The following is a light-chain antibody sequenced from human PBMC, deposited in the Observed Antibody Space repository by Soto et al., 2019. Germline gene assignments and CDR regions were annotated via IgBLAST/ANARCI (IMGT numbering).Light chain of an antibody. CDR2: DAS. J-gene: IGKJ2*01. CDR1: QSLNSR. CDR3: QQHASHPYT. Sequence: EIQMTQSPSALSASLGDRVTITCRASQSLNSRLAWYQQFPGKAPRLLIYDASGLTSGVPSRFSGRGSGTDLTLTIISLQPDDCATYHCQQHASHPYTLGQGPKVEMK. V-gene: IGKV1-5*01.